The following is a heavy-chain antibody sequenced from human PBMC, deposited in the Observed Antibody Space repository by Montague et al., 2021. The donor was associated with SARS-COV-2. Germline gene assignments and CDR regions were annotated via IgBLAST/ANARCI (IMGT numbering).Heavy chain of an antibody. J-gene: IGHJ4*02. Sequence: SETLSLTCSVSGDSISRYYWSWIRQPPGKGLEWIGYIYYRGSTNYNPSLKSPVTISVDTSKNQFSLKLSSVTAADTAVYYCARGDVEMATIKSGGPFYHFDYWGQGTLVTVSS. CDR1: GDSISRYY. CDR2: IYYRGST. D-gene: IGHD5-24*01. CDR3: ARGDVEMATIKSGGPFYHFDY. V-gene: IGHV4-59*13.